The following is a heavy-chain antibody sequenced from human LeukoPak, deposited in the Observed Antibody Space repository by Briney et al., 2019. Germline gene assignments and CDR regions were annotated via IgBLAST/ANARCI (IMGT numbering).Heavy chain of an antibody. CDR3: AKDSNWAFDY. CDR1: GFTFSRYG. CDR2: IRKDGSDK. Sequence: GGSLRLSCGASGFTFSRYGMHWVRQAPGKGLEWVAYIRKDGSDKYYVDSVKGRFTISRDSSKNMVYLQMNGLRAEDTAVYYCAKDSNWAFDYWGQGTPVSVSS. J-gene: IGHJ4*02. V-gene: IGHV3-30*02. D-gene: IGHD7-27*01.